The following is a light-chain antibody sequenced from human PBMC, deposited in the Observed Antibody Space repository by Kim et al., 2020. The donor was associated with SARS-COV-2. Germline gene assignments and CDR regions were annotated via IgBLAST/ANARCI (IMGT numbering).Light chain of an antibody. CDR1: SVDVGGNNY. V-gene: IGLV2-14*04. CDR3: SSYTSSSTLVV. CDR2: DVS. J-gene: IGLJ2*01. Sequence: QPVTISCTETSVDVGGNNYVSWYQQHPGKAPKLMIYDVSKRPSGVSNRFSGSKSGNTASLTISGLQAEDEADYYCSSYTSSSTLVVFGGGTQLTVL.